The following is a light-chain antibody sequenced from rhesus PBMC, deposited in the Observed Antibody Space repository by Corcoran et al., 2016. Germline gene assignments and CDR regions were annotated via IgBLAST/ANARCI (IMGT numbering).Light chain of an antibody. J-gene: IGKJ3*01. V-gene: IGKV1-66*01. Sequence: DIQMTQFPSSLSASVGDTVTITCRSSQDIKNYLSWYQQKPGKAPKPLIHYASSLETGVPSRFSGTASGTDYTLTISSLQPEDISTYYCLQYNNFPFAFGPVTKLDI. CDR2: YAS. CDR3: LQYNNFPFA. CDR1: QDIKNY.